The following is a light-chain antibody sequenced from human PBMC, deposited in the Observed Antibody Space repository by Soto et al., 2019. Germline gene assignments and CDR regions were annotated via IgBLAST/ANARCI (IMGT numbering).Light chain of an antibody. V-gene: IGLV2-14*01. CDR3: AAWDVSLNVVV. J-gene: IGLJ2*01. CDR2: DVS. CDR1: SSDVGGYNY. Sequence: QSALTQPASVSGSPGQSITISCTGTSSDVGGYNYVSWYQHHPGKAPKLIVYDVSYRPSGISDRFSGSKSGNTASLTISGLQAEDEADYYCAAWDVSLNVVVFGGGTKLTVL.